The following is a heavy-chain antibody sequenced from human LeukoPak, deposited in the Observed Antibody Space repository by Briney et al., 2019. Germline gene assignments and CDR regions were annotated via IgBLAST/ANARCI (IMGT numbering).Heavy chain of an antibody. CDR3: TRGGGGDPVDY. D-gene: IGHD3-16*01. Sequence: GGSLRLSCTASGFTFGDYVMSWVRQAPGKGLEWVGFIRSNFYGGTTDYAASVKGRFTISRDGSKSIAHLQMNSLKTEDTAVYYCTRGGGGDPVDYWGQGALVTVS. V-gene: IGHV3-49*04. J-gene: IGHJ4*02. CDR1: GFTFGDYV. CDR2: IRSNFYGGTT.